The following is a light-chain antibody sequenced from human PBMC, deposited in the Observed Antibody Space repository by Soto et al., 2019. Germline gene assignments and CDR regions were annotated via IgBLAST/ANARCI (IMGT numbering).Light chain of an antibody. J-gene: IGKJ1*01. CDR1: QSLLHSNGYNF. CDR3: MQALQTWT. CDR2: LGS. V-gene: IGKV2-28*01. Sequence: EIVMTQSPLSLPVTPGEPASISCRSSQSLLHSNGYNFLNWYLQKPGQSPQLLIFLGSNRGSGVPDRFSGSGSGTDFTLKISRVEAEDVGVYYCMQALQTWTFGQGTKVEIK.